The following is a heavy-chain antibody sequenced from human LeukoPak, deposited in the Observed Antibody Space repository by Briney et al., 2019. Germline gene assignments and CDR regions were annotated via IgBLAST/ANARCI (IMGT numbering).Heavy chain of an antibody. D-gene: IGHD5-12*01. Sequence: SETLSLTCTVSGASMSNSFWSWIRQPAGKGLEWIGRIYTSGSTNYNPSLKSRVTMSVDTSKNQFSLKLSSVTAADTAVYYCARALGYSGYDGYYYGMDVWGQGTTVTVSS. CDR1: GASMSNSF. J-gene: IGHJ6*02. CDR3: ARALGYSGYDGYYYGMDV. V-gene: IGHV4-4*07. CDR2: IYTSGST.